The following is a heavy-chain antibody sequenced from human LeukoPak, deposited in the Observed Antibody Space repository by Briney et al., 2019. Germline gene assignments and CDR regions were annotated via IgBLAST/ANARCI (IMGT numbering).Heavy chain of an antibody. CDR1: GFSLSGYW. Sequence: GGSLRLSCVASGFSLSGYWMYWVRQAPGKGLMYISRNNGDGSTTNYADVVKGRFTMSRDNVKNTLYLQMNSLRVEDAAVYYCAKDLIVNSNWYYFDSWGQGTLVTVSS. CDR2: NNGDGSTT. J-gene: IGHJ4*02. V-gene: IGHV3-74*01. CDR3: AKDLIVNSNWYYFDS. D-gene: IGHD6-13*01.